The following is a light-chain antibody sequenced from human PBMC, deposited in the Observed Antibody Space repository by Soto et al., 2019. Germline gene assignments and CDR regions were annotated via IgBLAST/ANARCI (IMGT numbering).Light chain of an antibody. CDR2: GAS. CDR1: QSVSSSY. V-gene: IGKV3-20*01. Sequence: EIVLTQSPGTLSLSPGERATLSCRASQSVSSSYLAWYQQKPGQAPRLLIYGASSRATGIPDRFSSSGSGTDFTLTISRLEPEDFAVYYCQHQATFGGGTKVDIK. J-gene: IGKJ4*01. CDR3: QHQAT.